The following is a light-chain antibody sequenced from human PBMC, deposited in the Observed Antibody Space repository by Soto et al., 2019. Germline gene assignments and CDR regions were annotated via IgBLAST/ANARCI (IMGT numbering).Light chain of an antibody. J-gene: IGLJ3*02. V-gene: IGLV2-14*01. CDR3: TSYTSSAILGV. CDR1: NSDIGGYNF. Sequence: QSALTQPASVSGSPGQSITISCTGTNSDIGGYNFVSWYQQYPGKAPKLIIYEVSNRPSGVSNRFSGSKSGNTASLTVSGLQPEDEADYYCTSYTSSAILGVFGGGTKLTVL. CDR2: EVS.